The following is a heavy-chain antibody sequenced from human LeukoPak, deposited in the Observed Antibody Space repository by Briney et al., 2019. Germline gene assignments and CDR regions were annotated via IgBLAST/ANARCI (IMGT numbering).Heavy chain of an antibody. D-gene: IGHD3-22*01. CDR2: IYYSGST. V-gene: IGHV4-59*12. J-gene: IGHJ4*02. CDR3: ARGQEYYDSSGYYEPFDY. Sequence: PSETLSLTCTVSGGSISSYYWSWIRQPPGKGLEWIGYIYYSGSTNYNPSLKSRVTISVDTSKNQFSLKLSSVTAADTAVYYCARGQEYYDSSGYYEPFDYWGQGTLVTVSS. CDR1: GGSISSYY.